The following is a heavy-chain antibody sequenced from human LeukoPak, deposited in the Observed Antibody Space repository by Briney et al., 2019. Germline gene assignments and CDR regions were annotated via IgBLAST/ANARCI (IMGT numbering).Heavy chain of an antibody. Sequence: GGSLRLSCAASGFTFSSYSMNWVRQAPGKGLEWVSSISSSSYIYYADSVKGRFTISRDNAKNSLYLQMNSLRAEDTAVYYCARDIPLYGGNSELADYWGQGTLVTVSS. CDR1: GFTFSSYS. V-gene: IGHV3-21*01. CDR3: ARDIPLYGGNSELADY. D-gene: IGHD4-23*01. CDR2: ISSSSYI. J-gene: IGHJ4*02.